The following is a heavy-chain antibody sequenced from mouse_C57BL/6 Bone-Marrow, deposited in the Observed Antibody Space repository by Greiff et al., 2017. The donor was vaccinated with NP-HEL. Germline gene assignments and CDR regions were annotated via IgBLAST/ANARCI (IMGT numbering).Heavy chain of an antibody. J-gene: IGHJ4*01. V-gene: IGHV1-50*01. Sequence: QVQLKQPGAELVKPGASVKLSCKASGYTFTSYWMQWVKQRPGQGLAWIGEIDPSDSYTNYNQKFKGKATLTVDTSSSTAYMQLSSLTSEDSAVYYCARIHSPPYAMDYWGQGTSVTVSS. CDR2: IDPSDSYT. D-gene: IGHD2-12*01. CDR3: ARIHSPPYAMDY. CDR1: GYTFTSYW.